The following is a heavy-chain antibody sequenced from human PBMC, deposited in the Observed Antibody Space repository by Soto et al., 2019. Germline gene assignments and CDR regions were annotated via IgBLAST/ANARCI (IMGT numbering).Heavy chain of an antibody. V-gene: IGHV3-23*01. Sequence: EVQLLESGGGLVQPGGSLRLSCAASGFTFSSYAMSWVRQAPGKGLEWVSAISGSGGSTYYADSVKGRFTISRDNAKNTLYLQMNSLRAEDTAVYYCAKTKEGYDIFPHWGQGTLVTVSS. J-gene: IGHJ4*02. CDR2: ISGSGGST. D-gene: IGHD3-9*01. CDR1: GFTFSSYA. CDR3: AKTKEGYDIFPH.